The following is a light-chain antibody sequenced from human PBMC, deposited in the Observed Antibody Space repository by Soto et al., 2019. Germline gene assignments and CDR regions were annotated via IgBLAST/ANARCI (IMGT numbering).Light chain of an antibody. J-gene: IGKJ1*01. CDR3: QQNFNFPRT. V-gene: IGKV1-39*01. CDR1: QTIDTY. Sequence: DIQLTQSPSSLSASVGDRVTITCRASQTIDTYVNWYQHKPGTAPKVLIYAATYLQNGVPSRFSGTGSGADFTLTISSLQPEDFATYYCQQNFNFPRTFDQGTKVDIK. CDR2: AAT.